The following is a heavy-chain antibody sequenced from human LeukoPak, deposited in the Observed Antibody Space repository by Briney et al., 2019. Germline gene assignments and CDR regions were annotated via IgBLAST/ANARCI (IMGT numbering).Heavy chain of an antibody. Sequence: PSETLSLTCTVSGGSIGSSSYYWGWIRQSPGKGLEWIGSIYYSGSTYYNPSLKSRVIVSVDTSKNQFSLKLSSVTAADTAVYYCARHGYYYGSGSYSFDYWGQGTLVTVSS. CDR2: IYYSGST. J-gene: IGHJ4*02. CDR1: GGSIGSSSYY. CDR3: ARHGYYYGSGSYSFDY. V-gene: IGHV4-39*01. D-gene: IGHD3-10*01.